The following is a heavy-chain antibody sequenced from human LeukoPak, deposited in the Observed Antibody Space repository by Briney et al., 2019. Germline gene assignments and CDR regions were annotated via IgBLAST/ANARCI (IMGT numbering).Heavy chain of an antibody. CDR2: IIPIFGTA. V-gene: IGHV1-69*01. CDR1: GGTFSSYA. D-gene: IGHD5-18*01. Sequence: VASVKVSCKASGGTFSSYAISWVRQAPGQGLEWMGGIIPIFGTANYAQKFQGRVTITADESTSTAYMELSSLRSEDTAVYYCAIQYSYGYADWGQGTLVTVSS. J-gene: IGHJ4*02. CDR3: AIQYSYGYAD.